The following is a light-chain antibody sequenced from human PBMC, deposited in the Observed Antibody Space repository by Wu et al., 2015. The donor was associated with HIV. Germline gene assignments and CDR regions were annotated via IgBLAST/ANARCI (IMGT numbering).Light chain of an antibody. Sequence: DIQLTQSPSTLSASVGDRVTITCRASQSISSWLAWYQQKPGKAPKLLIYKASSLESGVPSRFSGSGSGTEFTLTISSLQPDDFATYYCQQYNSYPYSFGQGTKLEIK. CDR1: QSISSW. J-gene: IGKJ2*03. CDR3: QQYNSYPYS. V-gene: IGKV1-5*03. CDR2: KAS.